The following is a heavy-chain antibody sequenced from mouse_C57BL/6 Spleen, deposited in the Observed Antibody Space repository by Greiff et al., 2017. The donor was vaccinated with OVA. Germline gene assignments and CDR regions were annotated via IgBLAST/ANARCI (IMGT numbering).Heavy chain of an antibody. D-gene: IGHD6-5*01. V-gene: IGHV10-1*01. CDR2: IRSKSNNYAT. J-gene: IGHJ3*01. CDR3: VSLSPRFAY. Sequence: VQLKESGGGLVQPKGSLKLSCAASGFSFNTYAMNWVRQAPGKGLEWVARIRSKSNNYATYYADSVKDRFTISRDDSESMLYLQMNNLKTEDTAMYYCVSLSPRFAYWGQGTLVTVSA. CDR1: GFSFNTYA.